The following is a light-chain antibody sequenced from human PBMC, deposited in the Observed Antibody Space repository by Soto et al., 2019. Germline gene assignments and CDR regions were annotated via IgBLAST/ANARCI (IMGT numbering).Light chain of an antibody. CDR3: QQYNNFWT. CDR1: KSISSW. V-gene: IGKV1-5*01. J-gene: IGKJ1*01. Sequence: DIQMTQSPPALSAAVGDRVTITCRTSKSISSWLAWYHQKPGNAPRLLIFDASYLERGVPSRVSGSGSGTDFTLTISDLQPDDLETYYCQQYNNFWTFGPGTKVDIK. CDR2: DAS.